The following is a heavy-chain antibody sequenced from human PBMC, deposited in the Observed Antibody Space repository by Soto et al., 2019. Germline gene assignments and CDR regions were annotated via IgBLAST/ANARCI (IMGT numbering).Heavy chain of an antibody. D-gene: IGHD2-2*01. V-gene: IGHV4-4*07. Sequence: PSETLSLTCTVSGASISAYAWSWIRQPAGKGLEGIVRLYSSGNTNYNPSFKSRVTMSVDTSKNQFSLKLSSVTAAATAVYYCARYCSSVTCHGFDPWGQGTLVTVSS. CDR2: LYSSGNT. J-gene: IGHJ5*02. CDR1: GASISAYA. CDR3: ARYCSSVTCHGFDP.